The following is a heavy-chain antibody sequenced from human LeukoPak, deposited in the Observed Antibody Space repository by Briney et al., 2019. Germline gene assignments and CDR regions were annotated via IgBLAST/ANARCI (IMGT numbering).Heavy chain of an antibody. D-gene: IGHD6-19*01. CDR3: ARNGGDLRGSGWYGDCYMDV. V-gene: IGHV4-59*01. CDR2: IYYSGST. J-gene: IGHJ6*03. Sequence: SETLSLTRTLSLGSLSQYHCSGLRQPPGKGLEWIGYIYYSGSTNYNPSLKSRVTISVDTSKNQFSQKLSTVTAADTAVYYWARNGGDLRGSGWYGDCYMDVCGKGTTVTVSS. CDR1: LGSLSQYH.